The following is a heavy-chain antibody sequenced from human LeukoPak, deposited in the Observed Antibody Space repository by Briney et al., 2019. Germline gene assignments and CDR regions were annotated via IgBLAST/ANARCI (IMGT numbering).Heavy chain of an antibody. J-gene: IGHJ4*02. Sequence: GGSLRLSCTGSGFTFGDYAMSWVRQAPGKGLEWVAFIRSKAYGGTPEYAASVKGRFTISRDDSKNIAYVQMNSLRTEDTAVYYCTRSPSAAAPFDYWGQGSLVTVSS. CDR1: GFTFGDYA. CDR3: TRSPSAAAPFDY. D-gene: IGHD2-2*01. V-gene: IGHV3-49*04. CDR2: IRSKAYGGTP.